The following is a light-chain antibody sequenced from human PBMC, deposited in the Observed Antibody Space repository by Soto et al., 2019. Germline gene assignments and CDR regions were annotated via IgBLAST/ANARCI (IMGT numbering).Light chain of an antibody. CDR2: DSS. CDR1: QSVTTY. J-gene: IGKJ4*01. CDR3: QQRVNRVT. Sequence: EIVLTQSPATLSLSPGERASLSCRASQSVTTYLAWYQQKPGQAPRLLIYDSSNRATGIPPRFSGSGSGTDFTLTISSLESEDFAVYYCQQRVNRVTFGGGTKLEI. V-gene: IGKV3-11*01.